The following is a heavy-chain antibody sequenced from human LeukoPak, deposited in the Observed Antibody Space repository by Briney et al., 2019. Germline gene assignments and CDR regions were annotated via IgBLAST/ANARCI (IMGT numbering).Heavy chain of an antibody. CDR3: ARRMGYSGYEADY. Sequence: TGGSLRLSCAVSGFTFSSYSMNWVRQAPGKGLEWVSYISSSSSTLYYADSVKGRFTISRDNAKNSLYLQMNSLRAEDTAVYYCARRMGYSGYEADYWGQGTLVTVSS. V-gene: IGHV3-48*04. CDR1: GFTFSSYS. J-gene: IGHJ4*02. D-gene: IGHD5-12*01. CDR2: ISSSSSTL.